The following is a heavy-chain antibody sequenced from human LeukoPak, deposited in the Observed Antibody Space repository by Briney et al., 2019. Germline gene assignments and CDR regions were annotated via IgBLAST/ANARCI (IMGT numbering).Heavy chain of an antibody. CDR1: GGSISSYY. J-gene: IGHJ4*02. CDR2: INYSGST. CDR3: ARHVGGTTYDY. Sequence: SETLSLTCTVSGGSISSYYWSWIRQPPGKGREGIGYINYSGSTNYNPSLKSRVTISVETSKKQFSVKVSSVTAADTAVYYCARHVGGTTYDYWGQGTLVTVSS. V-gene: IGHV4-59*08. D-gene: IGHD1-1*01.